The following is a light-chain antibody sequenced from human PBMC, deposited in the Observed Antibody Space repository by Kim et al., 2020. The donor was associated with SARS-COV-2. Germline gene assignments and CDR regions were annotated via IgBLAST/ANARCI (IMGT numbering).Light chain of an antibody. CDR1: KNVKSW. CDR2: QAS. V-gene: IGKV1-5*03. J-gene: IGKJ1*01. CDR3: QQYDFKAT. Sequence: SAFVGDRVTITCRASKNVKSWLAWYQQKPGQVPKLLISQASSLESGVPSRFSGSGSGTEFTLTITSLQPDDSATYYCQQYDFKATFGQGTKVDIK.